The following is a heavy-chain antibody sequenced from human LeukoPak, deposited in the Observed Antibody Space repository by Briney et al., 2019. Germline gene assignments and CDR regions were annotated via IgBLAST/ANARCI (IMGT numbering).Heavy chain of an antibody. V-gene: IGHV1-69*06. CDR3: ASMTYSNKYFDY. J-gene: IGHJ4*02. D-gene: IGHD6-13*01. CDR1: GGTFSSYA. Sequence: SVKVSCKASGGTFSSYAFSWVRQAPGQGLQWMGGIIPIFGTTTHAQKFQGRVTITADKSTSTAYMELSSLRSEDTAVYYCASMTYSNKYFDYWGQGTLVTVSS. CDR2: IIPIFGTT.